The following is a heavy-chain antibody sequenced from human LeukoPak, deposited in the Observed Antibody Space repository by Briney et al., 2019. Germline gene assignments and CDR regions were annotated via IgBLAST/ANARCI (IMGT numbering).Heavy chain of an antibody. V-gene: IGHV3-30*18. CDR1: GFTFSSYA. Sequence: PGTSLGLSCAASGFTFSSYAMHWVRQAPGKGLEWVAVISYDGSNKYYADSVKGRFTISRDNSKNTLYLQMNSLRAEDTAVYYCAKDAVYCSSTSCYGREGGEIDYWGQGTLVTVSS. J-gene: IGHJ4*02. CDR3: AKDAVYCSSTSCYGREGGEIDY. CDR2: ISYDGSNK. D-gene: IGHD2-2*01.